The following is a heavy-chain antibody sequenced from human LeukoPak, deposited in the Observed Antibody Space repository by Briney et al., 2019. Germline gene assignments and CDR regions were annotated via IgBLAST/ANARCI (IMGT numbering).Heavy chain of an antibody. CDR3: ARLPTGYPNWLDP. CDR1: GGSIISSSYN. Sequence: SETLSLTCTVSGGSIISSSYNWGWIRQPPGQGLEWIGTIYHSGTTYYNPSLKSRVTISVDTSKNQFFLKLSSVTAADTAVYYCARLPTGYPNWLDPWGQGSLVTVSS. J-gene: IGHJ5*02. D-gene: IGHD3-9*01. CDR2: IYHSGTT. V-gene: IGHV4-39*01.